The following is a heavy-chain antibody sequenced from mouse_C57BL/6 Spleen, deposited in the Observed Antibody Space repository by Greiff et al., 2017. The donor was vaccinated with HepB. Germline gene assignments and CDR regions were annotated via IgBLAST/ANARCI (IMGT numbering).Heavy chain of an antibody. V-gene: IGHV1-76*01. CDR3: ARGGHWYFDV. J-gene: IGHJ1*03. CDR2: IYPGSGNT. Sequence: QVHVKQSGAELVRPGASVKLSCKASGYTFTDYYINWVKQRPGQGLEWIARIYPGSGNTYYNEKFKGKATLTAEKSSSTAYMQLSSLTSEDSAVYFCARGGHWYFDVWAQGPRSPSPQ. CDR1: GYTFTDYY.